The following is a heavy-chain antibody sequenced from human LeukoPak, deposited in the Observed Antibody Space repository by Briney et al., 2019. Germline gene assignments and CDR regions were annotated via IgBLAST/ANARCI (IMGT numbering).Heavy chain of an antibody. D-gene: IGHD3-9*01. CDR3: ARVRYFDWLFTTGAFDI. CDR2: IYYSGST. J-gene: IGHJ3*02. V-gene: IGHV4-59*11. CDR1: GGSISSHY. Sequence: SETLSLTCTVSGGSISSHYWSWIRQPPGKGLEWIGYIYYSGSTNYNPSLKSRVTISVDTSKNQFSLKLSSVTAADTAMYYCARVRYFDWLFTTGAFDIWGQGTMVTVSS.